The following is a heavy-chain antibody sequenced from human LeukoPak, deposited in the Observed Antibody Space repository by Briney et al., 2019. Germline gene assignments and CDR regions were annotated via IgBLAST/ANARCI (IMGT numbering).Heavy chain of an antibody. CDR1: GGSISNYY. CDR3: ARAVGYCSSTSCYKAHYYYYGMDV. V-gene: IGHV4-34*01. J-gene: IGHJ6*02. D-gene: IGHD2-2*02. Sequence: SETLSLTCTVSGGSISNYYWSWIRQPPGKGLEWIGEINHSGSTNYNPSLKSRVTISVDTSKNQFSLKLSSVTAADTAVYYCARAVGYCSSTSCYKAHYYYYGMDVWGQGTTVTVSS. CDR2: INHSGST.